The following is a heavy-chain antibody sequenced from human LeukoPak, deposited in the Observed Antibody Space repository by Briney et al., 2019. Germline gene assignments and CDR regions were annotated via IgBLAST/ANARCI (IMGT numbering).Heavy chain of an antibody. V-gene: IGHV3-74*01. J-gene: IGHJ4*02. CDR1: GFTFSAYW. Sequence: SGGSLRLSCAASGFTFSAYWMHWVRQAPGKGLVWVSSINSDGSGTSHADSVKGRFTISRDNAKNTLYLQMSSLRAEDTAVYYCARALAEWGRGTLVTVSS. CDR3: ARALAE. CDR2: INSDGSGT.